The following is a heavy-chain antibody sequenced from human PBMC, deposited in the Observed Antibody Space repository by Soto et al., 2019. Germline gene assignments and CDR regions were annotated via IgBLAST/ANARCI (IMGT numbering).Heavy chain of an antibody. J-gene: IGHJ4*02. D-gene: IGHD4-17*01. CDR3: ARGYCFVVATTVTTGLNY. Sequence: QLQLQESGPGLVKPSETLSLTCTVSGGSISSSSYYWGWIRQPPGKGLEWIGSIYYSGSTYYNPSLKSRLAISGDKYKRPFYLNLSSVTAADEAVYYCARGYCFVVATTVTTGLNYWGQGTLVTVSS. V-gene: IGHV4-39*02. CDR1: GGSISSSSYY. CDR2: IYYSGST.